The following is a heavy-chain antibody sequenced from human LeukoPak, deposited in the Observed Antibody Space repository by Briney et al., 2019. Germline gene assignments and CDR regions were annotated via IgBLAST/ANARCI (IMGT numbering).Heavy chain of an antibody. D-gene: IGHD6-13*01. V-gene: IGHV3-21*01. J-gene: IGHJ6*03. CDR1: GLSFRAFP. CDR2: ISAGADLT. Sequence: GGSLRLSCTASGLSFRAFPMGWVRQSPGKGLEWVSSISAGADLTFYADSVRGRFSISRDNAKNSLYLQMNSLRAEDTAVYYCARDPSSSWLSIPHYYYYYMDVWGKGTTVTVSS. CDR3: ARDPSSSWLSIPHYYYYYMDV.